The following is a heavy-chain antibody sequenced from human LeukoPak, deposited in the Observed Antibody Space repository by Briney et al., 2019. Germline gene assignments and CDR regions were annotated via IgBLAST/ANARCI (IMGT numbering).Heavy chain of an antibody. J-gene: IGHJ5*02. Sequence: SETLSLTCTVSGGSITSSSYYWDYWGWLRQPPGKGLERIGSIYYSGSTHYSPSLKSRLTISVDTSKNQFSLKLTSVTAADTALYYCARNQTVTKGGIRHNWFDPWGQGTLVTVSS. V-gene: IGHV4-39*01. CDR2: IYYSGST. CDR3: ARNQTVTKGGIRHNWFDP. CDR1: GGSITSSSYYWDY. D-gene: IGHD4-17*01.